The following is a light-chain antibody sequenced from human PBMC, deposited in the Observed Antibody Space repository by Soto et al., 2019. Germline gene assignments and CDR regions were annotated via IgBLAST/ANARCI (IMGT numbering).Light chain of an antibody. V-gene: IGKV1-5*03. CDR1: QSISNW. Sequence: DIQMTQSPSTLSASVGDRVTITCRASQSISNWLAWYQEKPGKAPNLLIYKAFSLEGGVPSRFSGSGSGTEFTLTISSLQPDDFATYYCQQYNSYPYTFGQGTKLEIK. CDR2: KAF. CDR3: QQYNSYPYT. J-gene: IGKJ2*01.